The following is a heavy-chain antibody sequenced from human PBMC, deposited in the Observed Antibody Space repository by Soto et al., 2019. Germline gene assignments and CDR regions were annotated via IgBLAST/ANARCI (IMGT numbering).Heavy chain of an antibody. Sequence: ASVKVSCKASGYTFTSYGISWARQAPGQGLEWMGWISAYNGNTNYAQKLQGRVTMTTDTSTSTAYMELRSLRSDDTAVYYCARTPPSIAAAGHDNWGQGTLVTGSS. J-gene: IGHJ4*02. V-gene: IGHV1-18*01. CDR2: ISAYNGNT. CDR1: GYTFTSYG. D-gene: IGHD6-13*01. CDR3: ARTPPSIAAAGHDN.